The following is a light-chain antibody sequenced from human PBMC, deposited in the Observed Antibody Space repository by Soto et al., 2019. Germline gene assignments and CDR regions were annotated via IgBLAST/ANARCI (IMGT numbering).Light chain of an antibody. CDR1: QIISTY. CDR3: QQTYNTPRVT. CDR2: GAF. Sequence: DIQMTQSPSSLSASVGDRVTITCRASQIISTYINWYQQKPGKAPKLLIYGAFGLQSGVPSRFSGSGSGTDFTLTISRLQPEDFAVYYCQQTYNTPRVTFGGGTKVEIK. V-gene: IGKV1-39*01. J-gene: IGKJ4*01.